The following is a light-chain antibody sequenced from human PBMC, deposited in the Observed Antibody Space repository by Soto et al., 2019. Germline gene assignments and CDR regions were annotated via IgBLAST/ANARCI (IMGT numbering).Light chain of an antibody. Sequence: QSALTQPASVSGSPGQSITISCTGISSDVGSYNLVSWYQQHPTKAPKLMIYEVSKRPSGVSNRFSGSKSDNTASLTISGLQAEDEADYYCCSYAGSSTLAVFGGGTQLTVL. CDR2: EVS. V-gene: IGLV2-23*02. CDR3: CSYAGSSTLAV. J-gene: IGLJ7*01. CDR1: SSDVGSYNL.